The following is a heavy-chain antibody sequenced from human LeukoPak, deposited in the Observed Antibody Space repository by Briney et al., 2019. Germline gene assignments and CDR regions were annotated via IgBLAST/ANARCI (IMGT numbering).Heavy chain of an antibody. CDR3: ARVTGYMIEDYFDY. D-gene: IGHD3-22*01. Sequence: SETLSLTCTVSGGSISSYYWSWIRQPAGKGLEWIGYIYYSGSTNYNPSLKSRVTISVETSKNQFSLKLSSVTAADTAVYYCARVTGYMIEDYFDYWGQGTLVTVSS. CDR1: GGSISSYY. J-gene: IGHJ4*02. CDR2: IYYSGST. V-gene: IGHV4-59*01.